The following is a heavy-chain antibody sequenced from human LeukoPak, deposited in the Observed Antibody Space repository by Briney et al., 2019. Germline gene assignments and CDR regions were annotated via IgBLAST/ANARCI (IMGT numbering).Heavy chain of an antibody. CDR1: GYSFTSYY. J-gene: IGHJ5*02. CDR3: AKDLRWDHPGLDP. V-gene: IGHV1-46*01. Sequence: ASVKVSCKASGYSFTSYYIHWVRQAPGQGLESMGIINPGGGSTSYAQKFQDRITMTRDTSTSTVYMELNSLRSEDTAVYYCAKDLRWDHPGLDPWGQGTLVIVSS. CDR2: INPGGGST. D-gene: IGHD4-23*01.